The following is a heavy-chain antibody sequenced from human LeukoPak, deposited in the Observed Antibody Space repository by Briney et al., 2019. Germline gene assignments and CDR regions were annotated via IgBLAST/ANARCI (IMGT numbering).Heavy chain of an antibody. D-gene: IGHD3-9*01. V-gene: IGHV4-59*01. J-gene: IGHJ4*02. CDR3: ARVDYDILTGYYTHFDY. Sequence: SETLSLTCTVSGGSISSYYCSWIRQPPGKGLEWIGYIYYSGSTNYNPSLKSRVTISVDTSKNQFSLKLSSVTAADTAVYYCARVDYDILTGYYTHFDYWRQGTLVTVSS. CDR2: IYYSGST. CDR1: GGSISSYY.